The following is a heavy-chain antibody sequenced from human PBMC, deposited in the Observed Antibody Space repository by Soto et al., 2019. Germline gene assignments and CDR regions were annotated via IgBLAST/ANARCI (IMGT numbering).Heavy chain of an antibody. Sequence: QVHLVESGGGVVQPGGSLRLSCAASGFIFSGYGMHWVRQAPGKGLEWVAVISFEGSKKYYANSVEGRFTISRDNSKNTLLLHKNSLRAEDTAVYYCAKGGSSSTRYFDRWGQGALVTVSS. D-gene: IGHD6-6*01. J-gene: IGHJ5*02. V-gene: IGHV3-30*18. CDR1: GFIFSGYG. CDR3: AKGGSSSTRYFDR. CDR2: ISFEGSKK.